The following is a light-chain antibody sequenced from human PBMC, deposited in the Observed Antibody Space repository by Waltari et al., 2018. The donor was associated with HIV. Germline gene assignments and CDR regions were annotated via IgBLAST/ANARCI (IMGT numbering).Light chain of an antibody. Sequence: SSVLTQHPSVSVAPHQTATSARSGEKIPLTDVHWYRQRSGQAPEVVMHDDRDRAPGIPGRIIGSNSGDMATLTIASAEAGDEAVYYCQVWGATDDWVFGGGTKLTVL. CDR1: KIPLTD. V-gene: IGLV3-21*02. CDR3: QVWGATDDWV. J-gene: IGLJ3*02. CDR2: DDR.